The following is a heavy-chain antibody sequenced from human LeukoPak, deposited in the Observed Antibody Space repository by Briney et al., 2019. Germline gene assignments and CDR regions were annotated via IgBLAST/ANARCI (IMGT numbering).Heavy chain of an antibody. CDR3: ARIRRAYCSSTSCRSKINWFDP. J-gene: IGHJ5*02. V-gene: IGHV4-34*01. Sequence: SGGSLRLSCAASGFTLSSYWMIWVRQAPGKGLEWIGEINHSGSTNYNPSLKSRVTISVDTSKNQFSLKLSSVTAADTAVYYCARIRRAYCSSTSCRSKINWFDPWGQGTLVTVSS. D-gene: IGHD2-2*01. CDR1: GFTLSSYW. CDR2: INHSGST.